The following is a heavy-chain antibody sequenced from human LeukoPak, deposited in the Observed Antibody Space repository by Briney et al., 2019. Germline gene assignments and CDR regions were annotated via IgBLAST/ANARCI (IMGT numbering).Heavy chain of an antibody. J-gene: IGHJ4*02. CDR2: INHSGST. D-gene: IGHD3-3*01. V-gene: IGHV4-34*01. Sequence: SETLSLTCAVYGGSFSGYYWSWIRQPPGKGLGWIGEINHSGSTNYNPSLKSRVTISVDTSKNQFSLKLSSVTAADTAVYYCARPPGGITILTVDYWGQGTLVTVSS. CDR1: GGSFSGYY. CDR3: ARPPGGITILTVDY.